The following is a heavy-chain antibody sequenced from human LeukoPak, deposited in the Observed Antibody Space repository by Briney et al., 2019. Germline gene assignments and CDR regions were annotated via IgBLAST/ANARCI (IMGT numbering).Heavy chain of an antibody. D-gene: IGHD1-26*01. CDR1: GYSISSGYY. CDR3: ARPVYGSSAGNWFDP. Sequence: SETLSLTCAVSGYSISSGYYWGWIRQPPGKGLEWIGSIYHSGSTYYNPSLKSRVTISVDTSKNQFSLKLSSVTAADTAVYYCARPVYGSSAGNWFDPWGQRTLVTVSS. CDR2: IYHSGST. J-gene: IGHJ5*02. V-gene: IGHV4-38-2*01.